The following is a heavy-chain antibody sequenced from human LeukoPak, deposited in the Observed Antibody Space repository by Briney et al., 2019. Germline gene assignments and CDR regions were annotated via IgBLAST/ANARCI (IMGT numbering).Heavy chain of an antibody. CDR2: IGRSGITI. CDR3: AELGITMIGGV. V-gene: IGHV3-48*03. Sequence: GGSLRLSCAASGFTFSSYEVNWVRQAPGKGLEWVSYIGRSGITIYYADSVKGRFTISRDNAKNSLYLQMNSLRAEDTAVYYCAELGITMIGGVWGKGTTVTISS. D-gene: IGHD3-10*02. CDR1: GFTFSSYE. J-gene: IGHJ6*04.